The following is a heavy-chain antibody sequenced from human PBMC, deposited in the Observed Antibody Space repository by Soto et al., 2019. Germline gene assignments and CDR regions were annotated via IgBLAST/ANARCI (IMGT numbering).Heavy chain of an antibody. J-gene: IGHJ4*02. V-gene: IGHV1-18*01. CDR3: ARVGDPSYYYDSSGFDY. Sequence: QVQLVQSGAEVKKPGASVKVSCKASGYTFTSYGISWVRQAPGQGLEWMGWISDYNGNTNYAQKLQGRGTMTTDTTTSTAYMELRRLRSDDTAVYYCARVGDPSYYYDSSGFDYWGQGTLVTVSS. CDR1: GYTFTSYG. D-gene: IGHD3-22*01. CDR2: ISDYNGNT.